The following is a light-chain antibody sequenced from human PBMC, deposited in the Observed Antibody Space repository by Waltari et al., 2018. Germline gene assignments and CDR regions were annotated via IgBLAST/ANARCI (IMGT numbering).Light chain of an antibody. CDR1: QSIRSN. Sequence: EIVMTQSPATLSVLPGERATASCRASQSIRSNLAWYQHKPGQAPRLLIYGASTRATGIPARFSGSGSGTEFTLTISSLQSEDFAVYFCQQYDNWLGTFGQGTKVEIK. CDR3: QQYDNWLGT. V-gene: IGKV3-15*01. J-gene: IGKJ1*01. CDR2: GAS.